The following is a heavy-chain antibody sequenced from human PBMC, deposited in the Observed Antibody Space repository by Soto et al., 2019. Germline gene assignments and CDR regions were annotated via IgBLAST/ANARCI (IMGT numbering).Heavy chain of an antibody. V-gene: IGHV6-1*01. D-gene: IGHD1-20*01. CDR3: ARDDVNWNPGRSNWIDP. CDR2: TYYRSKWYN. Sequence: TLSLTCVISGDSVSSNSAAWNWIRQSPSRGLEWLGRTYYRSKWYNDYAASVKSRIIINPDTSKNQFSLQLSSVTPEDTAVYYCARDDVNWNPGRSNWIDPWGQGTLVTVSS. CDR1: GDSVSSNSAA. J-gene: IGHJ5*02.